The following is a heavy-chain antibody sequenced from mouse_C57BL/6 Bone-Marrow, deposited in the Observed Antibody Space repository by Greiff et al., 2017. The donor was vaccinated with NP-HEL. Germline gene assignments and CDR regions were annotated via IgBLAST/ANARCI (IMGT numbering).Heavy chain of an antibody. CDR1: GYTFTDYN. J-gene: IGHJ1*03. CDR3: AREIVYDGSSHDWYLDV. Sequence: VQLKESGPELVKPGASVKIPCKASGYTFTDYNMDWVKQSHGKSLEWIGDINPNNGGTIYNQKFKGKATLTVDKSSSTAYMELRSLTSEDTAVYYGAREIVYDGSSHDWYLDVWGTGTTVTVSS. D-gene: IGHD1-1*01. CDR2: INPNNGGT. V-gene: IGHV1-18*01.